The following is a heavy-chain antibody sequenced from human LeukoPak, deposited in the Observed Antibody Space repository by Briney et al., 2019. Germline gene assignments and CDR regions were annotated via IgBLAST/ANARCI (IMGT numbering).Heavy chain of an antibody. J-gene: IGHJ6*03. Sequence: GGSLRLSCAVCGFTFSSYDMHWVRQATGKGLEWVSAIGTAGDTYYPGSVKGQFTISRENAKNSLYLQMNSLRAGDTAVYYCARDLYWNDYVWGSYRWSMDVWGKGTTVTVSS. D-gene: IGHD3-16*02. CDR3: ARDLYWNDYVWGSYRWSMDV. V-gene: IGHV3-13*03. CDR2: IGTAGDT. CDR1: GFTFSSYD.